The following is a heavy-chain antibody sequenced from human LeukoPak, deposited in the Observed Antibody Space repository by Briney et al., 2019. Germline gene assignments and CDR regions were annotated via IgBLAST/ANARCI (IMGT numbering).Heavy chain of an antibody. CDR1: GYTFTSYA. CDR2: ISAYNGNT. D-gene: IGHD3-3*01. CDR3: ARGRGDFWSGYYGTYAFDI. J-gene: IGHJ3*02. Sequence: ASVKLSCKASGYTFTSYAISWVRQAPGQGLEWMGWISAYNGNTNYAQKLQGRVTMTTDTSTSTAYMELRSLRSDDTAVYYCARGRGDFWSGYYGTYAFDIWGQGTMVTVSS. V-gene: IGHV1-18*01.